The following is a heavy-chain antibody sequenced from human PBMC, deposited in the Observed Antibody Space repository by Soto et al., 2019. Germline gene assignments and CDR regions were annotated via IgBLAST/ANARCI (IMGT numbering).Heavy chain of an antibody. CDR1: GFTFSRYG. Sequence: GGSLSLSCAASGFTFSRYGMHWVRQAPGKGLEWVGIIWYDESNEYYADSVKGRFIISRDNSKSTLYLQMNSPRAEVTAVYSCAREGQQVVYFDHWGRRTLVPVPS. CDR3: AREGQQVVYFDH. CDR2: IWYDESNE. V-gene: IGHV3-33*01. J-gene: IGHJ4*02. D-gene: IGHD2-8*02.